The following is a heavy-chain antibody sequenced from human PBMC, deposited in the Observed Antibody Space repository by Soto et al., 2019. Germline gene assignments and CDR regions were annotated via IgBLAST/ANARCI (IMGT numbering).Heavy chain of an antibody. J-gene: IGHJ4*02. D-gene: IGHD2-2*01. CDR3: GRCTSTSCHLGSDY. V-gene: IGHV3-30-3*01. CDR2: ISYDGINK. CDR1: GFTFSSYA. Sequence: QVQLVESGGGVVQPGRSLRLSCAASGFTFSSYAMNWVRQAPGKGLEWVALISYDGINKYYADSVKGRFTISRDGSKNTLFLQMNSLGAADTAVYYCGRCTSTSCHLGSDYWGQGTLVTVSS.